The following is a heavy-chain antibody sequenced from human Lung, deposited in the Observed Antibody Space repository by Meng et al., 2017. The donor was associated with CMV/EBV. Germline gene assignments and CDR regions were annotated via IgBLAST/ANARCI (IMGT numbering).Heavy chain of an antibody. Sequence: GESLKISCAASGFTVTDNYMIWVRQAPGKGLEWVSVIYSADRAYYADSVRGRFTISRDISKNTVYLQMLNLRAEDAAMYYCARPLAIRPMLGYYYGLDVWXQGTTVXVSS. CDR1: GFTVTDNY. D-gene: IGHD6-6*01. CDR2: IYSADRA. J-gene: IGHJ6*02. CDR3: ARPLAIRPMLGYYYGLDV. V-gene: IGHV3-53*01.